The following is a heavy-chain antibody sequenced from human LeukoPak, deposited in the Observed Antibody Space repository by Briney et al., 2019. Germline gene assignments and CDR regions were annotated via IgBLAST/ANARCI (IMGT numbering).Heavy chain of an antibody. Sequence: SGGSMRLSCAASGFTFDDYGMSWVRQAPGKGLEWVSGINWNGGSTGYADSVKGRFTISRDNAKNSLYLQMNSLRAEDTALYYCARGEGMVRGVITYLNYYYYMDVWGKGTTVTVSS. D-gene: IGHD3-10*01. J-gene: IGHJ6*03. CDR3: ARGEGMVRGVITYLNYYYYMDV. V-gene: IGHV3-20*04. CDR2: INWNGGST. CDR1: GFTFDDYG.